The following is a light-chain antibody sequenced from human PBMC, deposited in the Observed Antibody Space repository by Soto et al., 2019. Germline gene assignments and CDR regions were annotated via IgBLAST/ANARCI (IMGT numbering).Light chain of an antibody. CDR3: QQYNNWPFT. V-gene: IGKV3-15*01. Sequence: EIVMTQSPATLSVSPGERVTLSCRASQTVTSNLAWYQQKPGQAPRLLIYGASTRATAIPARFSGSGSGTEFTLTVSSLQSEDFAVYYCQQYNNWPFTFGGGIKVEIK. CDR2: GAS. J-gene: IGKJ4*01. CDR1: QTVTSN.